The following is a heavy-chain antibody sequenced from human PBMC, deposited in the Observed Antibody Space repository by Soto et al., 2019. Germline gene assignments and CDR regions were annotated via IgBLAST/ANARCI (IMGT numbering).Heavy chain of an antibody. Sequence: PAETLSLTCTVADGSIDSSIYYGGSIRHPPGKGREWIGSIYYSGSTYYNPSLKSRVTISVDTSKNQFSLKLSSVTAADTAVYYCASPSIAVAGTDAFDIWGQGTMVT. D-gene: IGHD6-19*01. CDR2: IYYSGST. J-gene: IGHJ3*02. CDR1: DGSIDSSIYY. V-gene: IGHV4-39*01. CDR3: ASPSIAVAGTDAFDI.